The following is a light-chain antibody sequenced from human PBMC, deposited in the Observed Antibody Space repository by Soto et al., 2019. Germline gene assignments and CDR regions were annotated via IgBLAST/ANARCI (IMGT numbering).Light chain of an antibody. CDR2: WAS. CDR3: QQYFTTPYT. V-gene: IGKV4-1*01. CDR1: QSVLFTSNNKNY. Sequence: DIVMTQSPDSLAVSLGERATINCKSSQSVLFTSNNKNYLAWYQQQPGQPPKLLIYWASTRESGVPDRFSGSWSGTDFTLTISSLQAEDVAIYHCQQYFTTPYTFGQGTKLEIK. J-gene: IGKJ2*01.